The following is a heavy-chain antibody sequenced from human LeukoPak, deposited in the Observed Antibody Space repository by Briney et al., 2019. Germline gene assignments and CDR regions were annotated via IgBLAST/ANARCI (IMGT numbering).Heavy chain of an antibody. CDR2: INWNSGSI. Sequence: GRSLRLSCAASGFTFDGFALFWVRQAPGKGLEYVSGINWNSGSIDYADSVKGRFTTSRDNARSSLYLQMNSLRVEDTAVYYCAKGTGGYYGPFDYWGQGTLVTVSS. CDR1: GFTFDGFA. D-gene: IGHD3-22*01. V-gene: IGHV3-9*01. J-gene: IGHJ4*02. CDR3: AKGTGGYYGPFDY.